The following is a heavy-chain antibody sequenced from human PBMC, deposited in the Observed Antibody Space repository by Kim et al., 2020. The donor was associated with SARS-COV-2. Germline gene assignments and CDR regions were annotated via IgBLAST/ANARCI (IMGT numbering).Heavy chain of an antibody. CDR1: GFTFSDYY. V-gene: IGHV3-11*05. J-gene: IGHJ4*02. CDR2: ITSSGSYT. Sequence: GGSLRLSCAASGFTFSDYYMTWIRQAPGKGLEWVSYITSSGSYTNYADSVKGRFTISRDNAKNSLYLQMNSLRDEDTAVYYCARDLRGGYGGDVGYWGQGTLVTVSS. CDR3: ARDLRGGYGGDVGY. D-gene: IGHD2-21*02.